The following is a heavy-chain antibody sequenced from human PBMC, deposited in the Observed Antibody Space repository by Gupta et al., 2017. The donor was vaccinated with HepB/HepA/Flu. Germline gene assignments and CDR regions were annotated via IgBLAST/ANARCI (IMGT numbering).Heavy chain of an antibody. D-gene: IGHD1-1*01. CDR1: GYTFTGYY. Sequence: QVQLVQSGAEVKKPGASVKVSCKASGYTFTGYYMHWVRQAPGQGLEWMGWINPNSGGTNYAQKLQGRVTMTRDTSISTAYMELSRLRSDDTAVYYCARLGRQLERWNAFDIWGQGTMVTVSS. CDR2: INPNSGGT. V-gene: IGHV1-2*02. J-gene: IGHJ3*02. CDR3: ARLGRQLERWNAFDI.